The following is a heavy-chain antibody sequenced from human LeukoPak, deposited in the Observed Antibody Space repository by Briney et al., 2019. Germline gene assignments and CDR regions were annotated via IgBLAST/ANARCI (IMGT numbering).Heavy chain of an antibody. CDR3: ARGTIAAAGTEEDY. J-gene: IGHJ4*02. Sequence: KAGGSLRLSCAASGFTFSSYSMNWVRQAPGKGLEWVSSISSSSSYIYYADSVEGRFTISRDNAKNSLYLQMNSLRAEDTAVYYCARGTIAAAGTEEDYWGQGTLVTVSS. CDR2: ISSSSSYI. D-gene: IGHD6-13*01. V-gene: IGHV3-21*01. CDR1: GFTFSSYS.